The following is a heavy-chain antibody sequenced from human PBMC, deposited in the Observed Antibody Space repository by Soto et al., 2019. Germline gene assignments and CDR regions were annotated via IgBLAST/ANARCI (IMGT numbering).Heavy chain of an antibody. V-gene: IGHV3-74*01. J-gene: IGHJ3*02. Sequence: GGSLRFSCVSSVFTFISHWMHWVRQVPGKGLVWVAHITADGSSATYADSVKGRFTISRDNAKNTLYLQMNTLRVEDTAVYYCADLFAGFDIWGQGTMVTVSS. CDR1: VFTFISHW. CDR2: ITADGSSA. CDR3: ADLFAGFDI.